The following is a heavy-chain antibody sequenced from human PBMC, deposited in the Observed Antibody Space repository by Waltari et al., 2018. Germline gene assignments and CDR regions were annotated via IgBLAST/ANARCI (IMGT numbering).Heavy chain of an antibody. D-gene: IGHD1-26*01. CDR1: GGPISSSSYY. V-gene: IGHV4-39*01. Sequence: QLQLQESGPGLVKPSETLSLTCTVSGGPISSSSYYWGWILQPPGKGLEWIGSFYYSGSTYSNPSLKSRVTISVDTSKNQFSLKLSSVTAADTAVYYCARLKVGATSWGQGTLVTVSS. CDR3: ARLKVGATS. J-gene: IGHJ5*02. CDR2: FYYSGST.